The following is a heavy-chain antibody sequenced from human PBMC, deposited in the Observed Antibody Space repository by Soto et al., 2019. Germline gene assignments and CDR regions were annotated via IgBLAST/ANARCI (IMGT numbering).Heavy chain of an antibody. J-gene: IGHJ6*02. D-gene: IGHD6-13*01. CDR2: ISAYNGNT. CDR1: GYTFTSYG. Sequence: ASVKVSCKASGYTFTSYGISWVRQAPGQGLEWMGWISAYNGNTNYAQKLQGRVTMTTDTSTSTAYMELGSLRSDDTAVYYCARDVAGSSSWFRGYYYYHGMDVWGQGTTVTVSS. V-gene: IGHV1-18*01. CDR3: ARDVAGSSSWFRGYYYYHGMDV.